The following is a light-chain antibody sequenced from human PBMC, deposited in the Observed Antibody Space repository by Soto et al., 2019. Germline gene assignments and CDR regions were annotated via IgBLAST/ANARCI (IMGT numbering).Light chain of an antibody. V-gene: IGLV2-14*01. J-gene: IGLJ1*01. Sequence: QSVLTQPASVSGSPGQSITISCTGTSSDVGGYNYVSWYQQHPGKAPKLMIYEVSNRPSGVSNRFSGSKSGNTASLTISGLQHEQELDYSCSSYNSRSTYVFGTGTKVT. CDR1: SSDVGGYNY. CDR3: SSYNSRSTYV. CDR2: EVS.